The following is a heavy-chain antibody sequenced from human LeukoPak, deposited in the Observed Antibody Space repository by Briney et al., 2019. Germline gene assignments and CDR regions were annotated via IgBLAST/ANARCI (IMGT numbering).Heavy chain of an antibody. Sequence: GGSLRLSCAASGFTFSRYRMSWVRQAPGKGLEWVANIKQDGSEKHYVDSAKGRFTISRDNAKNSLYLQMNSLRAEDTAVYYCATERAGERPRPLLNYYYMDVWGKGTTVTISS. J-gene: IGHJ6*03. CDR2: IKQDGSEK. V-gene: IGHV3-7*01. D-gene: IGHD3-16*01. CDR3: ATERAGERPRPLLNYYYMDV. CDR1: GFTFSRYR.